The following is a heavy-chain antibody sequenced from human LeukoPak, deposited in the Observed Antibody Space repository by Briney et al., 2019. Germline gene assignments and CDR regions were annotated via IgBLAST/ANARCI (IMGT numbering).Heavy chain of an antibody. CDR2: TYYRSKWYN. V-gene: IGHV6-1*01. D-gene: IGHD3-22*01. J-gene: IGHJ3*02. Sequence: SQTLSLTCAISGDSVSSNSAAWNWIRQSPSRGLEWLGRTYYRSKWYNDYAVSVKSRITINPDTSKNQFSLQLNSVTPADTAVYYCARSLSDYYDSSGYIPVDAFDIWGQGTKVTFSS. CDR1: GDSVSSNSAA. CDR3: ARSLSDYYDSSGYIPVDAFDI.